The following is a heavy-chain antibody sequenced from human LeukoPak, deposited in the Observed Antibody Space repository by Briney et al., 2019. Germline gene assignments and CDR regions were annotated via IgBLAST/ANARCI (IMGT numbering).Heavy chain of an antibody. CDR1: GASITSYH. Sequence: SETLSLTCTVSGASITSYHWSWIRQPAGKGLEWIGRMFYSGNTDYNPSLKSRVTISVDTSKNQFSLKMNSVTAADTAVHYCARMGNPSTVTADYWGQGTLVTVSS. J-gene: IGHJ4*02. V-gene: IGHV4-4*07. D-gene: IGHD4-17*01. CDR2: MFYSGNT. CDR3: ARMGNPSTVTADY.